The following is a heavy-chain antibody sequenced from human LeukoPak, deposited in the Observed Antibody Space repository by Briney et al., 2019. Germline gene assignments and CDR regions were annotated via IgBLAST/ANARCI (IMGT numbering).Heavy chain of an antibody. CDR3: ARAVGFYYDSSGYDDY. V-gene: IGHV3-64*01. J-gene: IGHJ4*02. Sequence: GGSLRLSCAASGFTFSSYAMHWVRQAPGKGLEYVSAISSNGGSTYYANSVKGRFTISRDNSKNTLYLQMGSLRAGDMAVYYCARAVGFYYDSSGYDDYWGQGTLVTVSS. CDR2: ISSNGGST. D-gene: IGHD3-22*01. CDR1: GFTFSSYA.